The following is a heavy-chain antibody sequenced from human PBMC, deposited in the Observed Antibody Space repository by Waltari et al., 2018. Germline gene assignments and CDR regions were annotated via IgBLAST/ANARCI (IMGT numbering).Heavy chain of an antibody. CDR2: IYHSGST. CDR1: GYSISSGYY. CDR3: ARDRSGYDYCFDP. Sequence: QVQLQESGPGLVKPSETLSLTCAVSGYSISSGYYWGWIRQPPGKGLGWIGSIYHSGSTYYNPSLKSRVTISVDTSKNQCSLKLSSVTAADTAVYYCARDRSGYDYCFDPWGQGTLVTVSS. J-gene: IGHJ5*02. V-gene: IGHV4-38-2*02. D-gene: IGHD5-12*01.